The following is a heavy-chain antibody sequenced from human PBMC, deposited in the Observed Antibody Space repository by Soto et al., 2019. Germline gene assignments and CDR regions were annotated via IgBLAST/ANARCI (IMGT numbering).Heavy chain of an antibody. V-gene: IGHV4-31*03. CDR3: ARLGGSGSGPY. Sequence: SETLSLTCIVSGGSISSGVYYWSWIRQHSGKGLEWIGYIYYSGSTFYNPSLKRRVTISVDTSKNQFSLKLRSVTVADTAVYYCARLGGSGSGPYWGQGTLVTVSS. D-gene: IGHD3-10*01. J-gene: IGHJ4*02. CDR2: IYYSGST. CDR1: GGSISSGVYY.